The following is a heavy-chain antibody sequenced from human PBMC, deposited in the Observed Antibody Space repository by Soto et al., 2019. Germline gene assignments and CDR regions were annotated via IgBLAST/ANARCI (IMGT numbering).Heavy chain of an antibody. V-gene: IGHV4-59*01. CDR1: GDSISDYY. J-gene: IGHJ4*02. CDR2: IYHSGST. CDR3: ARASRNYFAY. Sequence: QVQLQESGPGLVKPSETLSLTCTVSGDSISDYYWSWIRQPPGKGLEWIGYIYHSGSTYYNPSLKSRVTISVDASKIQFSLKLNSVTAADTAVYYCARASRNYFAYWGQGTLVTVSS.